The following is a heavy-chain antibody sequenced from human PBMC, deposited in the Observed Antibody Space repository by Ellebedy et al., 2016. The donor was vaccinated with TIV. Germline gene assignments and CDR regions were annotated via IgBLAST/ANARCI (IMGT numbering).Heavy chain of an antibody. CDR1: GYTFTGYY. D-gene: IGHD3-22*01. J-gene: IGHJ2*01. Sequence: AASVKVSCKASGYTFTGYYMHWVRQAPGQGLEWMGWINPNSGGTNYAQKFQGWVTMIRDTSISTAYMELSRLRSDDTAVYYCARARDSSGPPYWYFDLWGRGTLVTVSS. CDR2: INPNSGGT. V-gene: IGHV1-2*04. CDR3: ARARDSSGPPYWYFDL.